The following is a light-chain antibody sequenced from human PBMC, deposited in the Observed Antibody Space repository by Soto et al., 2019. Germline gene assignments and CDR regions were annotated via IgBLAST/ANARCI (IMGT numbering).Light chain of an antibody. CDR3: RRYNRAPFI. J-gene: IGKJ3*01. Sequence: DIQMTQAPSSLSASVEDRVTITCRASQGISNYLAWYQQKPGKVPKLLIYAASTLQSGVPSRFSGSRSGTDFTLTISSLHPEDVATYYCRRYNRAPFIFGPGTKVDIK. V-gene: IGKV1-27*01. CDR1: QGISNY. CDR2: AAS.